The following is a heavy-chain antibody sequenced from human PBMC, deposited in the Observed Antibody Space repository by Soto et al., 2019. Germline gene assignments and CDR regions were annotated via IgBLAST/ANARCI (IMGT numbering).Heavy chain of an antibody. V-gene: IGHV1-18*01. J-gene: IGHJ4*02. CDR3: ARDFDASGSYYTDY. D-gene: IGHD3-10*01. CDR1: GYTFSSIG. Sequence: QVQLVQSGAEVKKPGASVKVSCKASGYTFSSIGISWVRQAPGQGLEWMGWISPYKGNTHYAQGLQGRVTMTTETSTITAYMELRSLRSDDKAVYYCARDFDASGSYYTDYWGQGTLVTVSS. CDR2: ISPYKGNT.